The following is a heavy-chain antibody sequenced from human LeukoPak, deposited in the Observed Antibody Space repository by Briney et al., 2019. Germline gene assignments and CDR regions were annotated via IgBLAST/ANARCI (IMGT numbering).Heavy chain of an antibody. J-gene: IGHJ6*02. D-gene: IGHD5-12*01. CDR2: ISSSGSTT. CDR3: ESLMATTNYYYYYGMDV. CDR1: GFTFSSYE. Sequence: GGSLRLSCAASGFTFSSYEMNWVRQAPGKGLEWVSYISSSGSTTYYADSVKGRFTISRDNAKNSLYLQMNSLRAEDTAVYYCESLMATTNYYYYYGMDVWGQGTTVTVSS. V-gene: IGHV3-48*03.